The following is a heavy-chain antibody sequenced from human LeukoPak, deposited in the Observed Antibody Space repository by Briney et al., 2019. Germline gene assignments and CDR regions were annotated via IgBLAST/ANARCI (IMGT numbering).Heavy chain of an antibody. D-gene: IGHD4-17*01. V-gene: IGHV1-69*04. J-gene: IGHJ4*02. CDR3: ATPSRTEDGDYGVC. CDR2: IIPILDLA. Sequence: SVTVSCKASGVIFSNFAFNWVRQAPGHGLEWMGRIIPILDLAHYTQKFQGRLTITADKSTNTSYMELTSLTAEDTAVYYCATPSRTEDGDYGVCWGQGTLVTVSS. CDR1: GVIFSNFA.